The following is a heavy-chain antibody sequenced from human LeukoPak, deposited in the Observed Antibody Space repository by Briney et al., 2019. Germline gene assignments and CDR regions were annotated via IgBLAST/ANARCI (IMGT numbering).Heavy chain of an antibody. Sequence: SETLSLTCTVSGGSLSSSSYYWGWIRQPPGKGLEWIGSIYYSGSTYYNPSLKSRVTISVDTSKNQFSLKLSSVTAADTAVYYCARDLSWGQGTLVTVSS. V-gene: IGHV4-39*07. CDR2: IYYSGST. CDR3: ARDLS. J-gene: IGHJ4*02. CDR1: GGSLSSSSYY.